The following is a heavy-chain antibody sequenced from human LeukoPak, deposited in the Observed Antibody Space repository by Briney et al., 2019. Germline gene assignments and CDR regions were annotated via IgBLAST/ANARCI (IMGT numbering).Heavy chain of an antibody. J-gene: IGHJ3*02. CDR2: ISSSSSTI. V-gene: IGHV3-48*01. D-gene: IGHD1-26*01. CDR3: ARDLRWELPNAFDI. CDR1: GFTFSSYS. Sequence: GGSLRLSCAASGFTFSSYSMNWVRQAPGKGLEWVSYISSSSSTIYYADSVKGRFTISRDNAKNSLYLQMNGLRAEDTAVYYCARDLRWELPNAFDIWGQGTMVTVAS.